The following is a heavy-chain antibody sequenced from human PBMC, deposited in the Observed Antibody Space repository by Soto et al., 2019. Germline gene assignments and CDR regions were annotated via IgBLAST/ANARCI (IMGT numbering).Heavy chain of an antibody. Sequence: QVQLVQSGAEVKKPGSSVKVSCKASGGTFSSYAISWVRQAPGQGLEWMGGIIPIFGTANYAQKFQGRVTITADESTSTAYMELSSLRYEDTAVYYCARARYSSSWYAPYNWFDPWGQGTLVTVSS. CDR1: GGTFSSYA. CDR3: ARARYSSSWYAPYNWFDP. J-gene: IGHJ5*02. V-gene: IGHV1-69*01. D-gene: IGHD6-13*01. CDR2: IIPIFGTA.